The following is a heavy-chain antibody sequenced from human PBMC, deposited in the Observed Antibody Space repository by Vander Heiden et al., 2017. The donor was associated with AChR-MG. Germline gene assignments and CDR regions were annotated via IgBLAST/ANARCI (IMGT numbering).Heavy chain of an antibody. CDR3: ARFPSRYPDY. D-gene: IGHD1-1*01. CDR2: IDPNSGAT. CDR1: GYTFTGYY. J-gene: IGHJ4*02. V-gene: IGHV1-2*02. Sequence: QLQLVQPGAEVKNPGASVKVSCKAAGYTFTGYYIHWVRQAPGQGLEWMGWIDPNSGATKFAQKFQDRVTMSRVTSISTAYMDLSKLTSDETAMYYCARFPSRYPDYWGQGTLVTVSS.